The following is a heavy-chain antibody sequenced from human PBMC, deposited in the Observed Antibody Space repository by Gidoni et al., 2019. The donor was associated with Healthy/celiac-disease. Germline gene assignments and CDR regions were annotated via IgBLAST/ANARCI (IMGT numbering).Heavy chain of an antibody. CDR2: IYYSGST. J-gene: IGHJ6*02. D-gene: IGHD6-19*01. Sequence: QLQLQESGPGLVKPSETLSLTCTVSGGSISSSSYYWGWIRQPPGKGLEWIGSIYYSGSTYYNPSLKSRVTISVDTSKNQFSLKLSSVTAADTAVYYCAGNRSGWYKTHYYYYGMDVWGQGTTVTVSS. CDR1: GGSISSSSYY. V-gene: IGHV4-39*01. CDR3: AGNRSGWYKTHYYYYGMDV.